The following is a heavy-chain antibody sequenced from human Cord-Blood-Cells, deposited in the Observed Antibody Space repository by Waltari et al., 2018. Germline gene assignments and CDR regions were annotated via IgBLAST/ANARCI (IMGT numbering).Heavy chain of an antibody. CDR2: INPNSGGT. CDR1: GYTFTGYY. CDR3: ARDLRITMVRGVMGFDY. D-gene: IGHD3-10*01. J-gene: IGHJ4*02. V-gene: IGHV1-2*02. Sequence: QVQLVQSGAEVKKPGASVKVSCKASGYTFTGYYMHWGRQAPVQGLEWMGWINPNSGGTNYAQKFQGRVTMTRDTSISTAYMELSRLRSDDTAVYYCARDLRITMVRGVMGFDYWGQGTLVTVSS.